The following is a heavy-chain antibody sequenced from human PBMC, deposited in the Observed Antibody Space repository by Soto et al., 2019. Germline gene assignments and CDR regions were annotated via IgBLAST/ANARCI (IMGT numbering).Heavy chain of an antibody. D-gene: IGHD3-3*01. CDR1: GFAFSRYG. CDR3: SKFGPGADY. CDR2: ISGSGYSI. V-gene: IGHV3-23*01. Sequence: DVQLLESGGASVQPGGSVRLSCVVSGFAFSRYGMSWVRQAPGKGLEWVAHISGSGYSINYAESVKGRFTISRDNSKGTLYLQMNSLTVEDTALYYCSKFGPGADYWGQGTLVTVSS. J-gene: IGHJ4*02.